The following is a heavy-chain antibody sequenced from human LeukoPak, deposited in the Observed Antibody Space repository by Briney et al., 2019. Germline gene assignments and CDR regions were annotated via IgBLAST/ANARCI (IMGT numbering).Heavy chain of an antibody. J-gene: IGHJ4*02. CDR3: ARGNYDILTGYYKGVVYFDY. V-gene: IGHV4-34*01. Sequence: SSETLSLTCAVYGGSFSGYYWSWIRQPPGKGLEWIGEINHSGSTNYNPSLKSRVTISVDTSKNQFSLKLSSVTAADTAVYYCARGNYDILTGYYKGVVYFDYWGQGTLVTVSS. CDR1: GGSFSGYY. D-gene: IGHD3-9*01. CDR2: INHSGST.